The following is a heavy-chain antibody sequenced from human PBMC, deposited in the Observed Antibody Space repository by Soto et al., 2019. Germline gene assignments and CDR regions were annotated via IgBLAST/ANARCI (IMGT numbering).Heavy chain of an antibody. Sequence: GXSVKVSCTASGSTFTSYGIRLVRQAPGQGLEWMGWISAYNGNTNYSQKIQGRVTMTTDTSTSTAYMELRSLRSDDTAVYYCARGGAPAGTYYYYGMEVWGQGTTVTVSS. V-gene: IGHV1-18*04. J-gene: IGHJ6*02. CDR1: GSTFTSYG. D-gene: IGHD6-13*01. CDR3: ARGGAPAGTYYYYGMEV. CDR2: ISAYNGNT.